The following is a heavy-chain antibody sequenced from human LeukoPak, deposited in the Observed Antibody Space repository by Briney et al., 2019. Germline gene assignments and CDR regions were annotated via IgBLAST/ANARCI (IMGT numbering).Heavy chain of an antibody. J-gene: IGHJ5*02. V-gene: IGHV4-34*01. CDR2: INHSGST. CDR1: GGSFSGYY. Sequence: SETLSLTCAVYGGSFSGYYWSWIRQPPGKGLEWIGEINHSGSTNYNPSLKSRVTISVDTSKNQFSLKLSSVTAADTAVYYCARGSSDFWSGYYRGCWFDPWGQGTLVTVSS. D-gene: IGHD3-3*01. CDR3: ARGSSDFWSGYYRGCWFDP.